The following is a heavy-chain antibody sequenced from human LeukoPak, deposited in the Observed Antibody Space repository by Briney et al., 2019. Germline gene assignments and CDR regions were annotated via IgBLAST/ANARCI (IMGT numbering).Heavy chain of an antibody. J-gene: IGHJ6*03. D-gene: IGHD2-2*01. Sequence: GGALRVSCAASGVTFSSDRMSGGREAPGEGGGWGANIKEDGGEKYYVDSVRGGFTISRENAKNSLYMQMKSVRAEDTAVYYCAKVGRPAAPYYYYYMDVWGKGTTVTVSS. CDR2: IKEDGGEK. CDR1: GVTFSSDR. V-gene: IGHV3-7*01. CDR3: AKVGRPAAPYYYYYMDV.